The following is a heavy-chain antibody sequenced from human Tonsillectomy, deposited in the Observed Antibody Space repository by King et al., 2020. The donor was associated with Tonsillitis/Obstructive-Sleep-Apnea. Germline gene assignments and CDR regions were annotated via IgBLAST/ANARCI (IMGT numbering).Heavy chain of an antibody. CDR2: ISYDGSNR. J-gene: IGHJ6*02. CDR3: ARAYCSGGSCYPDNFYYYYSMDV. Sequence: HVQLVESGGGVVQPGRSLRLSCAASGFTFSSYAMHWVRQAPGKGLEWVALISYDGSNRYYVDSVKGRFTISRDNSKNTLYLQMNSLRAEDTAVDYCARAYCSGGSCYPDNFYYYYSMDVWGQGTTVTVSS. CDR1: GFTFSSYA. D-gene: IGHD2-15*01. V-gene: IGHV3-30*04.